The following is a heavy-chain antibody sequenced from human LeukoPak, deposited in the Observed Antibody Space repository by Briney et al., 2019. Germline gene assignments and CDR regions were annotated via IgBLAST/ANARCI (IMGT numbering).Heavy chain of an antibody. D-gene: IGHD4-17*01. V-gene: IGHV1-8*01. Sequence: ASVKVSCKASGYTFTSYDINWVRQATGQGLEWMGWMNPNSGNTGYAQKFQGRVTMTRNTSISTAYMELSSLRSEDTAVYYCARGRAYVDYVSLSAEIQYGMDVWGQGTTVTVSS. CDR2: MNPNSGNT. CDR1: GYTFTSYD. CDR3: ARGRAYVDYVSLSAEIQYGMDV. J-gene: IGHJ6*02.